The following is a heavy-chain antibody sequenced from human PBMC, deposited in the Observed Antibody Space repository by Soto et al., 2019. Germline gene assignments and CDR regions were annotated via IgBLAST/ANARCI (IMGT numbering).Heavy chain of an antibody. CDR1: GGTFSSYA. D-gene: IGHD5-12*01. CDR2: IIPIFGTA. J-gene: IGHJ4*02. V-gene: IGHV1-69*05. Sequence: SVKVSCKASGGTFSSYAISWVRQAPGQGLEWMGGIIPIFGTANYAQKFQGRVTMTRDTSTSTVYMELSSLRSEDTAVYYCAVYSGYEGYDYWGQGALVTVSS. CDR3: AVYSGYEGYDY.